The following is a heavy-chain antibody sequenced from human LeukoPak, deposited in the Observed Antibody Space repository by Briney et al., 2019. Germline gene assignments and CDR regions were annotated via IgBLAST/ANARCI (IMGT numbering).Heavy chain of an antibody. CDR2: ISSGSTDM. CDR3: ATWAGTATGFSGPFDY. Sequence: WGSLRLSCAVSGFSVSSTYMTRVCQAPGKGLEWISYISSGSTDMYYADSVKGRFTISRDNARNSLYLQVNSLRGDDTAVYYCATWAGTATGFSGPFDYWSQGTPVTVSS. V-gene: IGHV3-48*01. CDR1: GFSVSSTY. J-gene: IGHJ4*02. D-gene: IGHD6-13*01.